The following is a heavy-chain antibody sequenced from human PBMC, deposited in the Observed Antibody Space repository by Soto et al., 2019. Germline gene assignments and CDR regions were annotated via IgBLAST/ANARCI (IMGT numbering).Heavy chain of an antibody. CDR3: VMVDNYVTPSPQDV. CDR1: GYIFVNYG. V-gene: IGHV1-18*01. CDR2: ISPYTGNT. J-gene: IGHJ6*02. Sequence: QVQLVQSGDGVKKPGASVKVSCKASGYIFVNYGIAGVRQAPGQGLEWMGWISPYTGNTHSATKVQGRLTMTTDTSTSTAYMDLGSLTSDDTAVYYCVMVDNYVTPSPQDVGGQGTTVTVSS. D-gene: IGHD3-16*01.